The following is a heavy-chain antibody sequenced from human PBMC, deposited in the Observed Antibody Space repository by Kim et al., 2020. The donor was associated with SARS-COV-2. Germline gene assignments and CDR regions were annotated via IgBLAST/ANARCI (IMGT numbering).Heavy chain of an antibody. CDR2: IWYDGSNK. CDR1: GFTFSSYG. CDR3: ARDSRYYDSSGSGY. Sequence: GGSLRLSCAASGFTFSSYGMHWVRQAPGKGLEWVAVIWYDGSNKYYADSVKGRFTISRDNSKNTLYLQMNSLRAEDTAVYYCARDSRYYDSSGSGYWGQGTLVTVSS. D-gene: IGHD3-22*01. J-gene: IGHJ4*02. V-gene: IGHV3-33*01.